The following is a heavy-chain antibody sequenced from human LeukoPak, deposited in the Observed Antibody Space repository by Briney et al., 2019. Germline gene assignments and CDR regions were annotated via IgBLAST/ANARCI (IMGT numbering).Heavy chain of an antibody. J-gene: IGHJ4*02. CDR1: GFTFSSYG. D-gene: IGHD1-1*01. CDR3: AKVQLERRELLPNFDS. Sequence: GGSLRLSCAVAGFTFSSYGMHWVRQAPGKGLEWVAVIWSDGSNKYYGDPVKGRFTISRDNSRNMLYLQMNSLRVDDTSVYYCAKVQLERRELLPNFDSWGQETLVTVSS. CDR2: IWSDGSNK. V-gene: IGHV3-30*02.